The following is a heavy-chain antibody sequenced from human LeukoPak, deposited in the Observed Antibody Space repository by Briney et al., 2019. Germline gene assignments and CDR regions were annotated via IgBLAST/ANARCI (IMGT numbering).Heavy chain of an antibody. CDR2: IWNDGSNK. CDR1: GFTLSVYG. J-gene: IGHJ4*02. V-gene: IGHV3-33*01. Sequence: GGSLRLSCAASGFTLSVYGMHWVRQAPGKGLEWVGVIWNDGSNKYYADSVKGRFTISRDNSKNTLYLQMNSLRAEDTAVYSCARASGPFDYWGQGTLVTVSS. D-gene: IGHD3-10*01. CDR3: ARASGPFDY.